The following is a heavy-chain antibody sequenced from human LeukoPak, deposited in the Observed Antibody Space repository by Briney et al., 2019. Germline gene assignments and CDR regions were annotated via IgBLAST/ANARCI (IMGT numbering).Heavy chain of an antibody. D-gene: IGHD4-17*01. CDR3: AKDTTTVTGYAFDI. CDR2: IRYDGSNK. CDR1: GFTFSSYG. J-gene: IGHJ3*02. V-gene: IGHV3-30*02. Sequence: PGGSLRLSCAASGFTFSSYGMHWVRQAPGKGLEWVSFIRYDGSNKYYADSVKGRFTISRDNSKNTLYLQMNRLRAEDTAVYYCAKDTTTVTGYAFDIWGQGTMVTVSS.